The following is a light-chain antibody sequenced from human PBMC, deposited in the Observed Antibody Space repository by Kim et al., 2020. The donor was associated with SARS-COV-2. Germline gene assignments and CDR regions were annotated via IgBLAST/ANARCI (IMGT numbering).Light chain of an antibody. CDR1: QDISTH. Sequence: SASVGDRVTITCQAGQDISTHLIWFQLKTGKAPKLLIYDASHLETGVPSRCSGSGSGTDYTFTISSLRPEDIATYYCQQYDDLPYTFGQGTKLEI. CDR2: DAS. CDR3: QQYDDLPYT. J-gene: IGKJ2*01. V-gene: IGKV1-33*01.